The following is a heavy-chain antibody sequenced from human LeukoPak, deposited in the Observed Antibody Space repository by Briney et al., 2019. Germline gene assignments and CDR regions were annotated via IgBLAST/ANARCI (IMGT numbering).Heavy chain of an antibody. Sequence: GASVTVSCKASGYTFTSYYMHWVRQAPGQGLEWMGIINPSGGSTSYAQKFQGRVTMTRDMSTSTVYMELSSLRSEDTAVYYCARQGSIAAAGSSPGVRYYYYYMDVWGKGTTVTVSS. J-gene: IGHJ6*03. V-gene: IGHV1-46*01. D-gene: IGHD6-13*01. CDR3: ARQGSIAAAGSSPGVRYYYYYMDV. CDR1: GYTFTSYY. CDR2: INPSGGST.